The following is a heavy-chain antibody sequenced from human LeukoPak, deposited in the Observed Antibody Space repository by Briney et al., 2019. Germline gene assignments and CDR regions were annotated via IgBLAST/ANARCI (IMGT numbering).Heavy chain of an antibody. Sequence: ASVKVSCKASGGTFSSYAISWVRQAPGQGLEWMGIINPSGANTGYAQKFQGRVTMTRDTSTSTVYMELSSLRSQDTAVYYCAREVGIRGHFDYWGRGTPVTVSS. J-gene: IGHJ4*02. CDR3: AREVGIRGHFDY. V-gene: IGHV1-46*01. D-gene: IGHD1-26*01. CDR2: INPSGANT. CDR1: GGTFSSYA.